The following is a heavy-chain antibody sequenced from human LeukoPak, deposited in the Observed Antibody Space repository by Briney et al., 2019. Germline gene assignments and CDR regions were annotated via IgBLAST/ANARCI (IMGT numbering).Heavy chain of an antibody. V-gene: IGHV1-69*04. CDR1: GGTFSSYA. CDR3: ASLGAAGSFGGPGDY. CDR2: IIPILGIA. Sequence: ASVKVSCKASGGTFSSYAISWVRQAPGQGLEWMGRIIPILGIANYAQKFQGRVTITADKSTSTAYMGLSSLRSEDTAVYYCASLGAAGSFGGPGDYWGQGTLVTVSS. D-gene: IGHD3-3*01. J-gene: IGHJ4*02.